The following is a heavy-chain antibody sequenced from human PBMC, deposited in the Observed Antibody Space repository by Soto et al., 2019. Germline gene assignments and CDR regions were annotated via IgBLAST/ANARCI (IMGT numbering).Heavy chain of an antibody. CDR2: ISGSGGST. V-gene: IGHV3-23*01. CDR3: AKAWGMRFLEWSEFDY. J-gene: IGHJ4*02. Sequence: GGSLRLSCAASGFTFSSYAMSWVRQAPGKGLEWVSAISGSGGSTYYADSVKGRFTISRDNSKNTLYLQMNSLRAEDTAVYYCAKAWGMRFLEWSEFDYWGQGTLVTVSS. CDR1: GFTFSSYA. D-gene: IGHD3-3*01.